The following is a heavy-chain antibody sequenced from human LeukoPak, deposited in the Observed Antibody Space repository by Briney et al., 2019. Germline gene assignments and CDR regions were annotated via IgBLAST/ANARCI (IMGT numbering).Heavy chain of an antibody. CDR2: ISTYNGNT. CDR3: ARTYDCYCYYRPYYFDY. Sequence: ASVKVSCKASGYTFTSYGISWMRQAPGQGLEWMGWISTYNGNTNYPQKFQGRVTMTIDTSTNTAYMELRSLRSDDTAVYYCARTYDCYCYYRPYYFDYWGQGTLVTVSS. J-gene: IGHJ4*02. CDR1: GYTFTSYG. D-gene: IGHD3-22*01. V-gene: IGHV1-18*01.